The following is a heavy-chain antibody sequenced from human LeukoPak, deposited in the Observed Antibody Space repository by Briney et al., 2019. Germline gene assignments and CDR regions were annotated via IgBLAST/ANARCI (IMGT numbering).Heavy chain of an antibody. CDR2: ISGSGGIT. V-gene: IGHV3-23*01. D-gene: IGHD6-13*01. J-gene: IGHJ6*01. Sequence: GGSLRLSCAASGFTFSNAWMSWVRQAPGKGLEWVSSISGSGGITYFADSMKGRSTISRDNSNNTLYLQMNSLRAEDTAVYYCAKDSRYSSHWYYHTLDVRGQGTTVTVSS. CDR3: AKDSRYSSHWYYHTLDV. CDR1: GFTFSNAW.